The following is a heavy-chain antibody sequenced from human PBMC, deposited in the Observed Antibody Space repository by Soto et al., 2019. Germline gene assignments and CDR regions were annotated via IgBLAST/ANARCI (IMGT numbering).Heavy chain of an antibody. J-gene: IGHJ4*02. Sequence: SVKVSCKASGGAFGRYSVSWVRQAPGQGLEWIGGVIPAFNTSNYSLKFQGRVAIFADLSTSTVFMELRSLRSEDTALYYCARGDEMTAVTIFEYWGQGTLVTSPQ. CDR1: GGAFGRYS. V-gene: IGHV1-69*13. CDR2: VIPAFNTS. D-gene: IGHD4-17*01. CDR3: ARGDEMTAVTIFEY.